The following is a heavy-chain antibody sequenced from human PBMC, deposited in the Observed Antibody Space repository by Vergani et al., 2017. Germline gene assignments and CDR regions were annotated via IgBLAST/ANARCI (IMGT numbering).Heavy chain of an antibody. J-gene: IGHJ6*02. V-gene: IGHV4-59*01. CDR1: GGSISSYY. D-gene: IGHD3-22*01. CDR2: IYYSGST. CDR3: AREGHYYDRVPLGMDV. Sequence: QVQLQESGPGLVKPSETLSLTCTVSGGSISSYYWSWIRQPPGKGLEWIGYIYYSGSTNYNPSLKSRVTISVDTSKNQFSLKLSSVTAADTAVYYCAREGHYYDRVPLGMDVWGQGT.